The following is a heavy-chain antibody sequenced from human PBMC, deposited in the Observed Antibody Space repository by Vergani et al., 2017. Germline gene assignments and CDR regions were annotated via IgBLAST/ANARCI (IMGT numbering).Heavy chain of an antibody. V-gene: IGHV1-2*02. J-gene: IGHJ1*01. Sequence: QVQLVQSGAEVKKPGASVKVSCKASGYTFTGYYMHWVRQAPGQGLEWMGWINPNSGGPNYAQKFQGRVTMTRDTSISTAYMELSRLRSDDTAVYYSARGGTDYGDYGGGEYFQHGGQGTLVTVSS. D-gene: IGHD4-17*01. CDR3: ARGGTDYGDYGGGEYFQH. CDR1: GYTFTGYY. CDR2: INPNSGGP.